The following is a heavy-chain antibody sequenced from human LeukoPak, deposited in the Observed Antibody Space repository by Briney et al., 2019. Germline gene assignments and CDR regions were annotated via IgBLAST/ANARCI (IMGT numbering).Heavy chain of an antibody. Sequence: VASVKVSCKASGYTFTSYGISGVRQAPGQGLEWMGWMSAYNGNTNCAQKLQGRVTMTTDTSTSTAYMELRSLRSDDTAVYYCARTVGPWGYCSGGSCYSGKDYYYYMDVWGKGTTVTASS. CDR2: MSAYNGNT. CDR1: GYTFTSYG. V-gene: IGHV1-18*01. J-gene: IGHJ6*03. D-gene: IGHD2-15*01. CDR3: ARTVGPWGYCSGGSCYSGKDYYYYMDV.